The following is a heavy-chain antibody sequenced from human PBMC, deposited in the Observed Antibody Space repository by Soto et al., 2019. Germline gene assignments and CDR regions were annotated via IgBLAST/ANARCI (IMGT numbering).Heavy chain of an antibody. Sequence: SVKVSCKAPGGTFKNNGISWVRQAPGQGLEWMGGIIPVFGTTNYAQKFQGRLTITADDYTSTVYMELSRLRYEDTAVYYCARYNGVAVATILYYFAFWGPGTLVTVSS. D-gene: IGHD5-12*01. J-gene: IGHJ4*02. CDR1: GGTFKNNG. CDR2: IIPVFGTT. V-gene: IGHV1-69*13. CDR3: ARYNGVAVATILYYFAF.